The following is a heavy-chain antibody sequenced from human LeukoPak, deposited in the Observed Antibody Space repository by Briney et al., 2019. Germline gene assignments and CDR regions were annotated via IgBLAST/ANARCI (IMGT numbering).Heavy chain of an antibody. Sequence: ASVKVSCKASGYTFTSYGISWVRQAPGQGLEWMGCISAYNGNTNYAQKLQGRVTMTTDTSTSTAYMELRSLRSDDTAVYYCARDFGPPDIAAAGHFDYWGQGTLVTVSS. J-gene: IGHJ4*02. CDR1: GYTFTSYG. CDR2: ISAYNGNT. D-gene: IGHD6-13*01. V-gene: IGHV1-18*04. CDR3: ARDFGPPDIAAAGHFDY.